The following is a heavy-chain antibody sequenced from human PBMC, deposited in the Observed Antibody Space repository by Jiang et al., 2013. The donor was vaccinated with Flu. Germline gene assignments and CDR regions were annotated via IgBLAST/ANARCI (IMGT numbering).Heavy chain of an antibody. CDR3: ARRTNSGSYNYFDC. J-gene: IGHJ4*02. Sequence: GAEVKKPGAAVKVSCKASGYIFTAYHIHWVRQAPGQGLEWLGRIYTDSGDTNYAQKFQGRVSMTRDTSISTAYMELSSLRSDDTAMYYCARRTNSGSYNYFDCWGQGTLVTVSS. D-gene: IGHD1-26*01. V-gene: IGHV1-2*06. CDR1: GYIFTAYH. CDR2: IYTDSGDT.